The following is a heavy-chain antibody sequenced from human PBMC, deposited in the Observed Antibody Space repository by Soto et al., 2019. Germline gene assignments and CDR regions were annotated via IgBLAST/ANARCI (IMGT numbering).Heavy chain of an antibody. V-gene: IGHV4-39*01. CDR1: GGSISSSSYY. Sequence: SETLSLTCTVSGGSISSSSYYWGWIRQPPGKGLEWIGSIYYSGSTYYNPSLKSRVTISVDTSKNQFSLKLSSVTAADTAVYYCASARSYCGGDCYDAFDIWGQGTMVTVSS. CDR3: ASARSYCGGDCYDAFDI. J-gene: IGHJ3*02. CDR2: IYYSGST. D-gene: IGHD2-21*02.